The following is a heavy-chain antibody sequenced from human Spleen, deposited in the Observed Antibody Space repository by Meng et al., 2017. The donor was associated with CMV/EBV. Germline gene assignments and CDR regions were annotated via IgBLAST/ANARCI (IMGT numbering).Heavy chain of an antibody. Sequence: GESLKISCVTSGLTFTDAWMNWVRQAPGKGLEWVGFIRSKAYGGTTEYAASVKGRFTISRDDSKSIAYLQMNSLKTEDTAVYYCTRDAGSITIFGVVIPTYYYYGMDVWGQGTTVTVSS. CDR2: IRSKAYGGTT. D-gene: IGHD3-3*01. CDR1: GLTFTDAW. V-gene: IGHV3-49*04. J-gene: IGHJ6*02. CDR3: TRDAGSITIFGVVIPTYYYYGMDV.